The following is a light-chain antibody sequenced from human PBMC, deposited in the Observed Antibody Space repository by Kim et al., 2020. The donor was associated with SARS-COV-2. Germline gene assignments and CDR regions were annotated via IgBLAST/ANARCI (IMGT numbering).Light chain of an antibody. Sequence: PPGERATPSCRASQSVSSNYLTWYQQNPGQAPSLLIYGASSRATGIPDRFSGSGSGTDFTLTITRLEPEDFAVYYCQQYSSSPATFGQGTKVDIK. CDR1: QSVSSNY. CDR2: GAS. J-gene: IGKJ1*01. CDR3: QQYSSSPAT. V-gene: IGKV3-20*01.